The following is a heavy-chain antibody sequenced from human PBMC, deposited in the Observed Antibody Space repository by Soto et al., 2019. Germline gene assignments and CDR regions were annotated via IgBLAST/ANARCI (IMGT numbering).Heavy chain of an antibody. CDR2: IIPIFGTA. J-gene: IGHJ4*02. CDR3: ARVPPRERWLQLGYYFDY. Sequence: GASVKVSCKASGGTFSSYAISWVRQAPGQGLEWMGGIIPIFGTANYAQKFQGRVTITADESTSTAYMELSSLRSEDTAVYYCARVPPRERWLQLGYYFDYWGQGTVVTVSS. V-gene: IGHV1-69*13. D-gene: IGHD1-1*01. CDR1: GGTFSSYA.